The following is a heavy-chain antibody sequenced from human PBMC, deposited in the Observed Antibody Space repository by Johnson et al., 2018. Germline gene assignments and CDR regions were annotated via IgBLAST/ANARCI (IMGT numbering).Heavy chain of an antibody. V-gene: IGHV3-30-3*01. CDR2: ISYDGSNK. Sequence: VQLVESGGGVVQPGRSLTVSCAASGFTFSRYTMHWVRQAPGKGLEWVAVISYDGSNKYYADSVKGRFTISRDNSKNTLYLQMNSLRAEDTAIYYCARDPPDYWGQGTLVTVSS. CDR1: GFTFSRYT. CDR3: ARDPPDY. J-gene: IGHJ4*02.